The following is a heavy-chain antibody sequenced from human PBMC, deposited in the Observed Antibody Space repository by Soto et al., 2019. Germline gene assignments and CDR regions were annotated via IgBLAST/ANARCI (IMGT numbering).Heavy chain of an antibody. D-gene: IGHD1-26*01. J-gene: IGHJ6*02. V-gene: IGHV3-7*01. Sequence: GGSLRLSCAASGFTFSSYWMSWVRQAPGKGLEWVANIKQDGSEKYYVDSVKGRFTISRDNAKNSLYLQMNSLRAEDTAVYYCARDKVQRGSYYYYYGMDVWGQGTTVTVS. CDR2: IKQDGSEK. CDR1: GFTFSSYW. CDR3: ARDKVQRGSYYYYYGMDV.